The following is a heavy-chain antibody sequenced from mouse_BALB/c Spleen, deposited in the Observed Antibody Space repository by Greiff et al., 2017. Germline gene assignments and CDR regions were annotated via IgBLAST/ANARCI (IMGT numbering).Heavy chain of an antibody. CDR2: IRNKANGYTT. CDR3: ARDKGLRYYFDY. J-gene: IGHJ2*01. D-gene: IGHD2-2*01. CDR1: GFTFTDYY. Sequence: EVKLVESGGGLVQPGGSLRLSCATSGFTFTDYYMSWVRQPPGKALEWLGFIRNKANGYTTEYSASVKGRFTISRDNSQSILYLQMNTLRAEDSATYYCARDKGLRYYFDYWGQGTTLTVSS. V-gene: IGHV7-3*02.